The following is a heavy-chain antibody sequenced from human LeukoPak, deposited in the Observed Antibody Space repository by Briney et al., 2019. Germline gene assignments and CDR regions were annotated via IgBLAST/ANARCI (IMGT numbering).Heavy chain of an antibody. V-gene: IGHV3-9*01. D-gene: IGHD6-13*01. CDR3: AKDKSRYSSSWGYGMDV. CDR2: ISWNSGSI. CDR1: GFTFDNYA. J-gene: IGHJ6*02. Sequence: PGRSLRLSCAASGFTFDNYAMHWVRQAPGKGLEWVSGISWNSGSIGYADSVKGRFTISRDNAKNSLYLQMNSLRAEDTALYYCAKDKSRYSSSWGYGMDVWGQGTTVTVSS.